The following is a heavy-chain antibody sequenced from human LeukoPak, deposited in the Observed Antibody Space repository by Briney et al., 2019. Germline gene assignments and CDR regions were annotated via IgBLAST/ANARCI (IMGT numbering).Heavy chain of an antibody. CDR3: ARGGRITMIVGWFDP. CDR1: GYTFTSYG. V-gene: IGHV1-18*01. J-gene: IGHJ5*02. CDR2: ISAYNGNT. D-gene: IGHD3-22*01. Sequence: ASVKVSCKASGYTFTSYGISWVRQAPGQGLEWMGWISAYNGNTNYVQKLQGRVTMTTDTSTSTAYMELRSLRSDDTAVYYCARGGRITMIVGWFDPWGQGTLVTVSS.